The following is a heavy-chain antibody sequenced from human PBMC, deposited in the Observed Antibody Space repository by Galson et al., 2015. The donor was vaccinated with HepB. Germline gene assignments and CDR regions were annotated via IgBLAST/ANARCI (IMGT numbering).Heavy chain of an antibody. D-gene: IGHD3-10*01. CDR1: GDSVSSNSAA. V-gene: IGHV6-1*01. Sequence: CAISGDSVSSNSAAWNWIRQSPSRGLEWLGRTYYRSKWYNDYAVSVKSRITINPDTSKNQFSLQLNSVTPEDTAVYYCARDNRQMVRGVQYNWFDPWGQGTLVTVSS. J-gene: IGHJ5*02. CDR3: ARDNRQMVRGVQYNWFDP. CDR2: TYYRSKWYN.